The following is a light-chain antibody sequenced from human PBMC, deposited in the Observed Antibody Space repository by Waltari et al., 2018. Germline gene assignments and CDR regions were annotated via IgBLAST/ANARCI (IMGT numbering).Light chain of an antibody. V-gene: IGLV1-40*01. CDR3: QSFDTSLRIWV. Sequence: QSVLTPPPSVSGAPGQRVTISCTGNRPNLGADYEAPWDQQHPGTAPKLLIYDSTNRPSGVPDRFSGSKSGTSASLAITGLLSEDEADYYCQSFDTSLRIWVFGGGTKVTVL. CDR1: RPNLGADYE. CDR2: DST. J-gene: IGLJ3*02.